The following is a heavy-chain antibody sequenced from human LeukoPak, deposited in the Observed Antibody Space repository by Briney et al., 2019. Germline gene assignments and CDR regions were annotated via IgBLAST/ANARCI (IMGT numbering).Heavy chain of an antibody. CDR1: GYAFTGYY. CDR3: ARAFFNSGFDY. D-gene: IGHD3-3*02. Sequence: ASVKVSCKASGYAFTGYYVHWLRQAPGQGLTRMGWISPNSGGTDYAQQYQGRVTLTRDTSISTVYMELSSLTSDDSAVYYCARAFFNSGFDYWGQGTLVTVSS. J-gene: IGHJ4*02. V-gene: IGHV1-2*02. CDR2: ISPNSGGT.